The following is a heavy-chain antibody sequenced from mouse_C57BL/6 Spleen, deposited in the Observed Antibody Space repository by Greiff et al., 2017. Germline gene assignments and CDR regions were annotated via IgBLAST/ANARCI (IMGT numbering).Heavy chain of an antibody. V-gene: IGHV1-64*01. CDR3: ARGGDGYFHDYAMDY. CDR2: IHPNSGST. D-gene: IGHD2-3*01. Sequence: QVQLQQPGAELVKPGASVKLSCKASGYTFTSYWMHWVKQRPGQGLEWIGMIHPNSGSTNYNEKFKSKATLTVDKSSSTAYMQLSSLTSEDSAVYYCARGGDGYFHDYAMDYWGQGTSVTVSS. CDR1: GYTFTSYW. J-gene: IGHJ4*01.